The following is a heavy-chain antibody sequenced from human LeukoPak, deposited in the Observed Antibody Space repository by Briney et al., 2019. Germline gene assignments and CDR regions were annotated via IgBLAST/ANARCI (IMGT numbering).Heavy chain of an antibody. CDR2: ISSSSSYI. V-gene: IGHV3-21*01. J-gene: IGHJ4*02. D-gene: IGHD6-19*01. CDR1: GFTFSSYS. Sequence: GGSLRLSCAASGFTFSSYSMNWVRQAPGKGLEWVSSISSSSSYIYYADSVKGRFTISRDNAKNSLYLQMNSLRAEDTVVYYCASSLLGIAVAGKGAIDYWGQGTLVTVSS. CDR3: ASSLLGIAVAGKGAIDY.